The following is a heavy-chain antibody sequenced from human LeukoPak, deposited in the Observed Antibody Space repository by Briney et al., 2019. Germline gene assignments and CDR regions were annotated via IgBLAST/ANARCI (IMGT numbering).Heavy chain of an antibody. CDR2: IYYSGST. D-gene: IGHD6-6*01. CDR1: GGSISSCY. Sequence: SETLSLTCTVSGGSISSCYWNWIRRPPGKGLEWIGYIYYSGSTNYNPSLKSRVTISVDTSKNQFSLKLSSVTAADTAVYYCARAGGSSSLYYYYYYMDVWGKGTTVTVSS. V-gene: IGHV4-59*01. CDR3: ARAGGSSSLYYYYYYMDV. J-gene: IGHJ6*03.